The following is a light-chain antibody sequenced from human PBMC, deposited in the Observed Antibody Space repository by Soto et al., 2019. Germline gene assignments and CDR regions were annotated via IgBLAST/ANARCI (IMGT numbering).Light chain of an antibody. CDR3: QQYVTSSPRT. CDR2: GIS. V-gene: IGKV3-20*01. CDR1: HTISSSY. Sequence: EIVLTQSPGTLSLSPGERATLSCRASHTISSSYLAWYQQKPGQAPRLLMYGISRRATGIPDRVSGSGSGTDFTLTITRLEPEALAVYYCQQYVTSSPRTFGQGTKVEIK. J-gene: IGKJ1*01.